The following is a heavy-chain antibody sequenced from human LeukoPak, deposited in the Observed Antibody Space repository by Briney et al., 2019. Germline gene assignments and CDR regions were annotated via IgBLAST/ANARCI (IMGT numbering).Heavy chain of an antibody. J-gene: IGHJ4*02. Sequence: SETLSLTCTVSGGSISSSSYYWGWIRQPPGKGLEWIGSIYYSGSTYYNPSLKSRVTISVDTSKNQFSLKLSSVTAADTAVYYCARAPVFGYSYGYTGRYYFDYWGQGTLVTVSS. CDR2: IYYSGST. V-gene: IGHV4-39*07. CDR1: GGSISSSSYY. CDR3: ARAPVFGYSYGYTGRYYFDY. D-gene: IGHD5-18*01.